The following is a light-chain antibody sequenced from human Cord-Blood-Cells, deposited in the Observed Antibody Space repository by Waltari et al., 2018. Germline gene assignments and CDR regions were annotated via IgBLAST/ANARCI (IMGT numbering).Light chain of an antibody. CDR1: NIGSKS. V-gene: IGLV3-21*04. CDR2: YDS. J-gene: IGLJ1*01. Sequence: SYVLTQPPSVSVAPGKTARITCGGNNIGSKSVHWYQQKPGQAPVLVIYYDSDRPSGIPWRFSGSNSGNTATLTISSVEAGDEAYYYCQVWDSSSDHYVFGTGTNVTVL. CDR3: QVWDSSSDHYV.